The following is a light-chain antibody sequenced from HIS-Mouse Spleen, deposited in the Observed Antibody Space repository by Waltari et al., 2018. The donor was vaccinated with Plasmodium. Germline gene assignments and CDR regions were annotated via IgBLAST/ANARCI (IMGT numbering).Light chain of an antibody. V-gene: IGKV3-15*01. CDR3: QQYNNWSFT. Sequence: EILMTQSPATLSVSPGERATLSRRASQSVSSNLAWYQQKPGQAPRLLIYGASTRATGIPARFSGSGSGTEFTLTISRLQSEDFAVYYCQQYNNWSFTFGPGTKVDIK. J-gene: IGKJ3*01. CDR1: QSVSSN. CDR2: GAS.